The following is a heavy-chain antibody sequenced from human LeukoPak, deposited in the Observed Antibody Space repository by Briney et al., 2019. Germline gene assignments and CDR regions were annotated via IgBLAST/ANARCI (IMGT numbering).Heavy chain of an antibody. Sequence: GGSLRLSCAASGFAFSNFNMNWVRQAPGKGLEWVSSISRSSNYISYADSVRGRFTISRDNANNSLYLQMNSLRAEDTAVYYCARRAGAYSHPYDYWGQGTLVTVSS. CDR1: GFAFSNFN. CDR3: ARRAGAYSHPYDY. D-gene: IGHD4/OR15-4a*01. CDR2: ISRSSNYI. V-gene: IGHV3-21*04. J-gene: IGHJ4*02.